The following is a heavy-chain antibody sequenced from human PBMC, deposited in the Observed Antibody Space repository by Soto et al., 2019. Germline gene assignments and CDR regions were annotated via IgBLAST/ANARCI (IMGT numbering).Heavy chain of an antibody. D-gene: IGHD1-26*01. CDR2: ISGSGGST. V-gene: IGHV3-23*01. CDR1: GFTFSSYA. Sequence: ESGGGLVQPGGSLRLSCAASGFTFSSYAMSWVRQAPGKGLEWVSAISGSGGSTYYADSVKGRFTISRDNSKNTLYLQMNSLRAEDTAVYYCAKARELLDSIYYGMDVWGQGTTVTVSS. CDR3: AKARELLDSIYYGMDV. J-gene: IGHJ6*02.